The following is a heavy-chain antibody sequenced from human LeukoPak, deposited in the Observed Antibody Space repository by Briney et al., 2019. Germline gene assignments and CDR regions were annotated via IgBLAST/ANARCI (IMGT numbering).Heavy chain of an antibody. V-gene: IGHV4-39*07. Sequence: SETLSLTCTVSGGSISSSSYYWGWIRQPPGKGLEWIGEIYHSGSTNYNPSLKSRVTISVDKSKNQFSLKLSSVTAADTAVYYCAREGCSGGSCYSRGVIIDYWGQGTLVTVSS. CDR2: IYHSGST. CDR3: AREGCSGGSCYSRGVIIDY. CDR1: GGSISSSSYY. D-gene: IGHD2-15*01. J-gene: IGHJ4*02.